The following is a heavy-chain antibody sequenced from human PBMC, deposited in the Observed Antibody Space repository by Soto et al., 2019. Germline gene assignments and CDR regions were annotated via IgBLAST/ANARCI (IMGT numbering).Heavy chain of an antibody. CDR2: ISYDGSNK. D-gene: IGHD2-15*01. CDR1: GFTFSSYG. V-gene: IGHV3-30*18. J-gene: IGHJ4*02. CDR3: AKDCSGGSCYPDY. Sequence: QVQLVESGGGVVQPGRSLRLSCAASGFTFSSYGMHWVRQAPGKGLEWVAVISYDGSNKYYADSVKGRFTISRDNSKHTLYLQMNSLRAEDTAVYYCAKDCSGGSCYPDYWGQGTLVTVSS.